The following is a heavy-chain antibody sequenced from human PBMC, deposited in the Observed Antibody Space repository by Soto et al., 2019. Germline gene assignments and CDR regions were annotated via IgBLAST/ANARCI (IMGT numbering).Heavy chain of an antibody. CDR3: AKAYEILYGSGTPDAFDI. CDR1: GFTFSSYA. Sequence: GESLKISCAASGFTFSSYAMSWVRQAPGKGLEWVSAISGSGGSTYYADSVKGRFTISRDNSKNTLYLQMNSLRAEDKAVYYCAKAYEILYGSGTPDAFDIWGQGTMVTVSS. J-gene: IGHJ3*02. CDR2: ISGSGGST. V-gene: IGHV3-23*01. D-gene: IGHD3-10*01.